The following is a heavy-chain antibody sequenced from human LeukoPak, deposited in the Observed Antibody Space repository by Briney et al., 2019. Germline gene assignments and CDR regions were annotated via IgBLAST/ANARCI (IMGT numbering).Heavy chain of an antibody. CDR1: GFTFSSYS. CDR2: ISSSSSYI. V-gene: IGHV3-21*01. D-gene: IGHD3-3*01. CDR3: ARDLGAIFGVVPYYYYGMDV. J-gene: IGHJ6*02. Sequence: KAGGSLRLSCAASGFTFSSYSMNWVRQAPGKGLEWVSSISSSSSYIYYADSVKGRFTISRDNAKNSLYLQMNSLRAEDTAVYYCARDLGAIFGVVPYYYYGMDVWGQGTTVTVSS.